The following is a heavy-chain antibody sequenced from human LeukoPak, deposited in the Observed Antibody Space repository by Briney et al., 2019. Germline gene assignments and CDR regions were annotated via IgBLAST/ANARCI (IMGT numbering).Heavy chain of an antibody. J-gene: IGHJ4*02. CDR2: IYYSGST. D-gene: IGHD4-11*01. CDR1: GGSISSYY. V-gene: IGHV4-59*01. Sequence: SGTLSLTCTVSGGSISSYYWSWIRQPPGKGLEWIGYIYYSGSTNYNPSLESRVTISVDTSKNQFSLKLSSVAAADTAVYYCARSGNIRYSNYVSYFDYWGQGTLVTVSS. CDR3: ARSGNIRYSNYVSYFDY.